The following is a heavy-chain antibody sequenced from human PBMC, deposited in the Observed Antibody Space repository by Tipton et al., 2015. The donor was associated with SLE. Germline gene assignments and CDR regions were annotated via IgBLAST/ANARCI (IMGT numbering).Heavy chain of an antibody. V-gene: IGHV4-4*07. Sequence: TLSLTCTVSGDSLIGSHWTWIRQPAGKGLEWIGRIYNGGSTHYNPSLKSRLSMSVDTSKNQMSLKLNSVTAADTAVYYCARTNRGCFDYWGQGTLVTVSS. J-gene: IGHJ4*02. D-gene: IGHD2-8*01. CDR3: ARTNRGCFDY. CDR1: GDSLIGSH. CDR2: IYNGGST.